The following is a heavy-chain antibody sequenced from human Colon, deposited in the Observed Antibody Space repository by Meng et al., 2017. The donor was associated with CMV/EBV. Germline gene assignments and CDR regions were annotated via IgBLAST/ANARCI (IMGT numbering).Heavy chain of an antibody. J-gene: IGHJ6*02. V-gene: IGHV1-69*05. CDR3: ARDSVLWRIAAAGGSYYYGMDV. CDR2: IIPIFGTS. Sequence: SVNVSCKASGDTFSNYAISWVRQAPGHGREWMGAIIPIFGTSTYAQKFQGRVTITTDESTSTAYLELSSLRSEDTAVYYCARDSVLWRIAAAGGSYYYGMDVWGQGTPVTVSS. D-gene: IGHD6-13*01. CDR1: GDTFSNYA.